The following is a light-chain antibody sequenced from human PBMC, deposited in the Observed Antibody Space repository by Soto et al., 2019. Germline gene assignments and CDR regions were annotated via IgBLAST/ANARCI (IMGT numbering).Light chain of an antibody. CDR3: QQFGYSLWT. CDR2: GAS. Sequence: EIVMTQSPATLSVSPGESATLSCRASQSINRDLAWYVQKPAQAPRLLIYGASTRAAGTPDRFSGGGSGTDFTLTISRLEPEDFAVYYCQQFGYSLWTFGQGTKVDIK. CDR1: QSINRD. V-gene: IGKV3D-15*01. J-gene: IGKJ1*01.